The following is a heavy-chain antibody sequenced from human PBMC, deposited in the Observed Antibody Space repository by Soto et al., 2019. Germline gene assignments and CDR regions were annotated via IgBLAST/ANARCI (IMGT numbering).Heavy chain of an antibody. J-gene: IGHJ4*02. V-gene: IGHV4-30-4*01. CDR2: TYYSGYT. Sequence: QVQLQESGPGLVKPSQTLSLTCTVSGDSFSSGDYKWSWIRQPPGKGLEWIGYTYYSGYTYNNPYLKSRLTMSVDTSKNQFSLKLSSVTAADTAVYFCARSGDYVAFDDWGQGTLVTVS. D-gene: IGHD4-17*01. CDR3: ARSGDYVAFDD. CDR1: GDSFSSGDYK.